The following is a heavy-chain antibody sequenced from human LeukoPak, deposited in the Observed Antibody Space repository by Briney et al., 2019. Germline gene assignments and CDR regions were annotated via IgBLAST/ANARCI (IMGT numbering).Heavy chain of an antibody. V-gene: IGHV3-30*04. CDR3: VRDHSYGGSGWYFDL. Sequence: GGSLRLSCAASGFSFRNYAFHWVRQAPGKGLEWVALISYDGSAKYYADSVKGRFTISRDNSKNIVYLQMNSLRVEEKALYYCVRDHSYGGSGWYFDLWGRGTPVIVSS. CDR2: ISYDGSAK. J-gene: IGHJ2*01. CDR1: GFSFRNYA. D-gene: IGHD3-10*01.